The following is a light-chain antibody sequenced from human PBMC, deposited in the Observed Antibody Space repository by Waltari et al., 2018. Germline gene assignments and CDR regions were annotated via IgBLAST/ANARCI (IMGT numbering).Light chain of an antibody. CDR1: PDIAND. J-gene: IGKJ4*01. Sequence: DIQMTQSPSSLSASVGDRVTITCQASPDIANDLNWYQQKPGKAPKLRIYDASTLETGVPSLFSGSGSGTEFTLTISSVQPEDIATYFCQQYDDLPLTFGGGTKVESK. CDR3: QQYDDLPLT. CDR2: DAS. V-gene: IGKV1-33*01.